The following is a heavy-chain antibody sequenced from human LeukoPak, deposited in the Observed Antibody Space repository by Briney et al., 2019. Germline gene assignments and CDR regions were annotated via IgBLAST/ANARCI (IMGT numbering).Heavy chain of an antibody. V-gene: IGHV4-59*01. J-gene: IGHJ5*02. D-gene: IGHD1-26*01. CDR2: IYYSGST. CDR3: ARDRGSGSPNWFDP. CDR1: GGSISSYY. Sequence: SETLSLTCTVSGGSISSYYWSWIRQPPGKGLEWIGYIYYSGSTNYNPSLKSRVTISVDTSKNQFSLKLSSVTAADTAVYYCARDRGSGSPNWFDPWGQGTLVTVSS.